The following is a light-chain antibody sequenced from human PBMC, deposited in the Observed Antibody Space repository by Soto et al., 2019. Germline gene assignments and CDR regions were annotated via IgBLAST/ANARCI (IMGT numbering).Light chain of an antibody. CDR2: DVS. CDR1: SSDVGGYNY. J-gene: IGLJ2*01. V-gene: IGLV2-11*01. CDR3: CSYIGNYTSVV. Sequence: QSALTQPRSVSGSPGQSVTISCSGTSSDVGGYNYVSWYQQHPGKAPKVMIYDVSKRPSGVPDRFSGSKSGNTASLTISGLQAEDEADYYCCSYIGNYTSVVFGGGTKVTVL.